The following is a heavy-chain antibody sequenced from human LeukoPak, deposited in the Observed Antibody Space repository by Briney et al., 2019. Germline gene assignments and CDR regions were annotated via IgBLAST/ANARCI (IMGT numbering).Heavy chain of an antibody. J-gene: IGHJ4*02. V-gene: IGHV3-23*01. CDR3: AKHYDILTGYYPVDF. CDR2: ISGSGGST. CDR1: GFTFSSYA. D-gene: IGHD3-9*01. Sequence: GGSLRLSCAASGFTFSSYAMSWVRQAPGKGLEWVSAISGSGGSTYYADSVKGRFTISRDNSKNTLYLQMNSLRAEDTAVYYCAKHYDILTGYYPVDFWGQGTLVTVSS.